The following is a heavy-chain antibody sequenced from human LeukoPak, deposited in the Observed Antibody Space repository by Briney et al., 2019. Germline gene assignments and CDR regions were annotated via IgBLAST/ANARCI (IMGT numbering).Heavy chain of an antibody. CDR1: GGSFSGYY. CDR2: IKEDGSDK. CDR3: ARDRLGFHY. D-gene: IGHD6-6*01. J-gene: IGHJ4*01. V-gene: IGHV3-7*01. Sequence: PSETLSLTCAVYGGSFSGYYWSWIRQAPGKGLEWVANIKEDGSDKYYVDSVKGRFTISRDNAKNSLYFQMNSLRAEDTAVYYCARDRLGFHYWGQGTLVTVSS.